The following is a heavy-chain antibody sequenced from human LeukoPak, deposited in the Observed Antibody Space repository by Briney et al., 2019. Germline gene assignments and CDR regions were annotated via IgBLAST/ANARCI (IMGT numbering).Heavy chain of an antibody. CDR1: GGSFSGYY. Sequence: SETLSLTCAVYGGSFSGYYWSWIRQPPGKGLEWIGEINHSGSTNYNPSLKSRVTISVDTSKNQFSLKLSSVTAADTAVYYCASAVYDPHGNWFDPWGQGTLVTVSS. J-gene: IGHJ5*02. CDR3: ASAVYDPHGNWFDP. CDR2: INHSGST. V-gene: IGHV4-34*01. D-gene: IGHD3-22*01.